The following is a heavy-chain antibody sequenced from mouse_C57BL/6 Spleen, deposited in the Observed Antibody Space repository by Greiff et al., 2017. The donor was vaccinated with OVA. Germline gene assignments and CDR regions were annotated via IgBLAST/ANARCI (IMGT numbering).Heavy chain of an antibody. CDR3: ARTTVVAVPFDY. V-gene: IGHV1-42*01. D-gene: IGHD1-1*01. Sequence: EVQRVESGPELVKPGASVKISCKASGYSFTGYYMNWVKQSPEKSLEWIGEINPSTGGTTYNQKFKAKATLTVDKSSSTAYMQLKSLTSEDSAVYYCARTTVVAVPFDYWGQGTTLTVSS. CDR1: GYSFTGYY. CDR2: INPSTGGT. J-gene: IGHJ2*01.